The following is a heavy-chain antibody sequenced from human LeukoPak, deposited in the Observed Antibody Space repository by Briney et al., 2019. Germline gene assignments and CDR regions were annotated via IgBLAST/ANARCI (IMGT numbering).Heavy chain of an antibody. Sequence: ASVKVSCKASGYTFTSYAMHWVRQAPGQRLEWMGWINAGNGNTKYSQKFQGRVTITRDTSASTAYMELSSLRSEDTAVYYCATDRCSSTSCPIDYWGQGTLVIVSS. CDR3: ATDRCSSTSCPIDY. J-gene: IGHJ4*02. D-gene: IGHD2-2*01. CDR1: GYTFTSYA. CDR2: INAGNGNT. V-gene: IGHV1-3*01.